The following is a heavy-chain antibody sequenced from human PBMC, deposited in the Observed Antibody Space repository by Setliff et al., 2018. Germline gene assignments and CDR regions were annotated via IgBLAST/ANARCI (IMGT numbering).Heavy chain of an antibody. Sequence: GASVKVSCKASGYTFTNYGLTWVRQAPGQGLEWMGMIITNTGKTSYPKKFRGRVTMTTDTYTGTGYMELRSLTSDDTAVYFCARFGGSCSSSSCYASDLWGQGTMVTVSS. J-gene: IGHJ3*01. CDR2: IITNTGKT. CDR1: GYTFTNYG. V-gene: IGHV1-18*01. D-gene: IGHD2-2*01. CDR3: ARFGGSCSSSSCYASDL.